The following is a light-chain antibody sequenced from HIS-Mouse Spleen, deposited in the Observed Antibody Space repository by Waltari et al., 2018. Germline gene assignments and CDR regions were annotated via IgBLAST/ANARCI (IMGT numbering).Light chain of an antibody. Sequence: SYELTQPPSVSVSPGQTARITCSGDALPKKYAYWYQQKSGQAPVLVIYEDSKRPSGIPERFSGSSSGTMATWTISGAQVEDEADYYCYSPDSSGNHRVFGGGTKLTVL. CDR1: ALPKKY. CDR3: YSPDSSGNHRV. V-gene: IGLV3-10*01. CDR2: EDS. J-gene: IGLJ2*01.